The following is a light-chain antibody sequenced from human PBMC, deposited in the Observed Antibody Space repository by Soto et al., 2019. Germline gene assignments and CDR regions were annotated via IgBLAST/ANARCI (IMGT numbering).Light chain of an antibody. J-gene: IGKJ5*01. CDR1: QSISSY. Sequence: DTQMTQSPLFLSASVGDRVTITCRACQSISSYVNWYQHKPGKAPKLLIYAASRLQSGVPSRFSGSGSGTDFTLTLSSLQPEDFATYYCQQIYNTPLAFGQGTRLEIK. CDR2: AAS. V-gene: IGKV1-39*01. CDR3: QQIYNTPLA.